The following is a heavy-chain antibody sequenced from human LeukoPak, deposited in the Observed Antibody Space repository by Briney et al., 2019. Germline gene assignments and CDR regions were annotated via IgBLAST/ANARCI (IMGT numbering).Heavy chain of an antibody. D-gene: IGHD3-22*01. CDR3: AKHSGSYYGFDH. V-gene: IGHV3-23*01. CDR1: GFTLSSYA. J-gene: IGHJ4*02. Sequence: PGGSLRLSCALSGFTLSSYAMSWVRQAPGKGLEWVSSISGSGGGTYYADSVKGRFTISRDNSKNTLYLQMNSLRAEDTAVYYCAKHSGSYYGFDHWGQGTLVTVSS. CDR2: ISGSGGGT.